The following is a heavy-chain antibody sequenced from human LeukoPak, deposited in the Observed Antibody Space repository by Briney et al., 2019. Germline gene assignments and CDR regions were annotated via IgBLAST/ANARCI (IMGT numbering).Heavy chain of an antibody. CDR1: GYTFTVYY. Sequence: ASVTVSCKASGYTFTVYYIHGVRQAPGQGLEWMGWINTNSGDTHYAQKFQGRVTMTRDTSISTAYMELSRLRSDDTAVYYCARGSTVGATESLGFDYWGQGTPVTVSS. D-gene: IGHD1-26*01. CDR3: ARGSTVGATESLGFDY. J-gene: IGHJ4*02. V-gene: IGHV1-2*02. CDR2: INTNSGDT.